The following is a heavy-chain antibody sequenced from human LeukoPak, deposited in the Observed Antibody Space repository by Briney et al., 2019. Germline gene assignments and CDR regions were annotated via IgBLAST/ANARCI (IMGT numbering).Heavy chain of an antibody. CDR3: ARESGWGLPHAFDF. D-gene: IGHD3-3*01. Sequence: PGRSLRLSCAASGFIFSSYGMHWVRQAPGKGLEWVTLISYDGSKIYYADSVKGRFTISRDNSKNTLYLQMNSLRAEDTAVYYCARESGWGLPHAFDFWSQGTMVTVSS. V-gene: IGHV3-30*19. J-gene: IGHJ3*01. CDR1: GFIFSSYG. CDR2: ISYDGSKI.